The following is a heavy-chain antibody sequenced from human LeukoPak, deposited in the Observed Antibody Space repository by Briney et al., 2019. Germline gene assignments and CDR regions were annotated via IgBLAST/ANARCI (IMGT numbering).Heavy chain of an antibody. Sequence: ASVKVSCKASGGTFSTYAISWVRQAPGQGLEWMGRIIPILGIANYAQKFQGRVTITADESTSTTYMELSSLRSEDTAVYYCARDGGRWPPGAFDIWGQGTMVTVSS. V-gene: IGHV1-69*04. CDR2: IIPILGIA. J-gene: IGHJ3*02. D-gene: IGHD2-15*01. CDR1: GGTFSTYA. CDR3: ARDGGRWPPGAFDI.